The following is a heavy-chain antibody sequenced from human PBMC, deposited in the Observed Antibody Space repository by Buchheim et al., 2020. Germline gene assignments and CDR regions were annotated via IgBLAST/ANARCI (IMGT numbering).Heavy chain of an antibody. CDR1: GGSISSGGYS. V-gene: IGHV4-30-2*01. CDR3: ARGEGLSRRFDY. D-gene: IGHD3/OR15-3a*01. Sequence: QLQLQESGSRLVKPSQTLSLTCAVSGGSISSGGYSWTWIRQPPGKGLEWIGYIYYSGSPYYNPSLKSRVTISVDTSKNQFSLKLTSVTAADTAVYYCARGEGLSRRFDYWGQGTL. CDR2: IYYSGSP. J-gene: IGHJ4*02.